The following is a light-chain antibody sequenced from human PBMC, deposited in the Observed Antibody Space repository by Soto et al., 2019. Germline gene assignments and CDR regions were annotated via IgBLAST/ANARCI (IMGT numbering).Light chain of an antibody. CDR2: ATS. J-gene: IGKJ1*01. V-gene: IGKV1-27*01. Sequence: DIQMTQSPSSLSASVGDRVTITCRASQGIGYSLAWYQQKPGRVPKLLIYATSALQSGVPSRFSGGGSGTDFTLTIDSLQPEDIATYYCQQYDRVPGTFGQGTKVEVK. CDR3: QQYDRVPGT. CDR1: QGIGYS.